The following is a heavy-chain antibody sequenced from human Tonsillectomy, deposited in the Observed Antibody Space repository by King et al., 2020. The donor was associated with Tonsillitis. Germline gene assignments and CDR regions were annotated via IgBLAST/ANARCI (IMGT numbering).Heavy chain of an antibody. CDR2: IIPIFGSA. CDR3: ARDSPDVVRGATCGYFDY. V-gene: IGHV1-69*12. J-gene: IGHJ4*02. D-gene: IGHD3-10*01. CDR1: GGTFSSFA. Sequence: QLVQSGPEVKKPGSSVKVSCKPSGGTFSSFAISWVRQAPGQGLEWMGGIIPIFGSANYAQRFQGRITITADESTSTVYMELNSLTSEDTAIYYCARDSPDVVRGATCGYFDYWGQGTLVTVSS.